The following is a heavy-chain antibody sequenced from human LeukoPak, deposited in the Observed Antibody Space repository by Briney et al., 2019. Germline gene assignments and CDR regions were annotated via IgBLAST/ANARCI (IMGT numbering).Heavy chain of an antibody. D-gene: IGHD5-18*01. CDR1: GGPISRHY. J-gene: IGHJ4*02. Sequence: SETLSLTCTVSGGPISRHYWSWIRQPAGKGLEWIGRIYSSGSTFYNTSLKSRVTMSVDTSKNQFSLKPGSVTAADTAVYYCTRDRYSQGPPYYFDSWGQGTLVTVSS. CDR3: TRDRYSQGPPYYFDS. V-gene: IGHV4-4*07. CDR2: IYSSGST.